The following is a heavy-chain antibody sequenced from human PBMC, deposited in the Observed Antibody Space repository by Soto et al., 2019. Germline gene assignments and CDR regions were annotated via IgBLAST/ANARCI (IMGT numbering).Heavy chain of an antibody. J-gene: IGHJ4*02. CDR1: GYTFASYE. Sequence: ASVKVSCKASGYTFASYEINWVRQATGQGLEWMGWMNPNSGNAGYAQKFQGRVTMTRNTSISTAYMELSNLRSEDTAMYYCARAQHPSSGWPRWGQGTLVTVSP. CDR2: MNPNSGNA. CDR3: ARAQHPSSGWPR. V-gene: IGHV1-8*01. D-gene: IGHD6-19*01.